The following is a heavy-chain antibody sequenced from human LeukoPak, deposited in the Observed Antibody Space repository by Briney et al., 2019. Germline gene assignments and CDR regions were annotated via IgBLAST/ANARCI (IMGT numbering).Heavy chain of an antibody. CDR2: IKSEGEGATT. CDR3: IAHFPYFYGFDV. D-gene: IGHD3-3*02. V-gene: IGHV3-15*01. Sequence: GGSLRLSCVSSGFTIGTAWMSWVRQAPGKGLEWLGHIKSEGEGATTDYAAPAKGRFAISRDDSKNMIYLQMSSLKIDDTAIYYCIAHFPYFYGFDVWGKGTTVTVSS. CDR1: GFTIGTAW. J-gene: IGHJ6*04.